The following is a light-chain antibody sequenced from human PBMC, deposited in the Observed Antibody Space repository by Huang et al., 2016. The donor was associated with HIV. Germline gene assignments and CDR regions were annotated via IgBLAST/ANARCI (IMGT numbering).Light chain of an antibody. CDR2: FAS. CDR3: QQYYSSPYT. V-gene: IGKV1-NL1*01. Sequence: IQMPQSPSSLSASVGDTVTITCRASQGLTKSLAWYQQKPGKAPKLLLYFASRLESGVPSRFSGSESGTEYTLTISSLQPEDFATYYCQQYYSSPYTFGQGTKLEIK. J-gene: IGKJ2*01. CDR1: QGLTKS.